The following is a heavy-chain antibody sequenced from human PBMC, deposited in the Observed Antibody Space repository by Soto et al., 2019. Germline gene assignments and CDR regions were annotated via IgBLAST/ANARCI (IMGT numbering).Heavy chain of an antibody. V-gene: IGHV1-18*01. J-gene: IGHJ6*02. CDR1: GYTFTSYG. Sequence: WASVKVSCKASGYTFTSYGISWVRQAPGQGLEWMGWISAYNGNTNYAQKLQGRVTMTTDTSTSTAYMELRSLRSDDTAVYYCARVGDIVVVPAAMPEVYYYYGMDVWGQGTTVTVSS. CDR3: ARVGDIVVVPAAMPEVYYYYGMDV. CDR2: ISAYNGNT. D-gene: IGHD2-2*01.